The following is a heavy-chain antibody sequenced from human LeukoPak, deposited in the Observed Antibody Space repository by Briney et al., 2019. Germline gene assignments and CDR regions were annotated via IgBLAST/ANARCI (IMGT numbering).Heavy chain of an antibody. V-gene: IGHV4-59*01. CDR2: IYYSGST. D-gene: IGHD6-13*01. J-gene: IGHJ4*02. Sequence: ASETLSLTCTVSGGSISSYYWSWIRQPPGKGLELIGYIYYSGSTNYNPSLKSRVTISVDTSKNQFSLKLSSVTAADTAVYYCARDPYRSSGFDYWGQGTLVTVSS. CDR3: ARDPYRSSGFDY. CDR1: GGSISSYY.